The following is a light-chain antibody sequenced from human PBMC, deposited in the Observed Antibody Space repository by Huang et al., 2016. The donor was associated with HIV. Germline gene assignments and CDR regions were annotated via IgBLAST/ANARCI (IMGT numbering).Light chain of an antibody. CDR3: QQYYASPQT. J-gene: IGKJ1*01. CDR2: WSS. CDR1: QSVFSTSTNKDY. Sequence: DIVMAQSPGSLAVSLGERATLTCRSSQSVFSTSTNKDYLAWFQQKPGQPPKLLLFWSSTREVGVPDRFSGSGSGTHFTLTIGTLEADDAATYYCQQYYASPQTFGQGTRV. V-gene: IGKV4-1*01.